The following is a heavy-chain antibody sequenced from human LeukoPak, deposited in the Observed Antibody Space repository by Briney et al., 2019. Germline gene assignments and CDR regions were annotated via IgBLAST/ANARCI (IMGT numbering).Heavy chain of an antibody. D-gene: IGHD5-24*01. CDR1: GYSFTSYW. Sequence: GESLKISCKGSGYSFTSYWIGWARQMPGKGLEWMGIIYPGDSDTRYSPSCQGQVTISAEKSSSTAYLQWSSLKASDTAMYYCARLVQGPDGYNWLFDYWGEGTLVTVSS. CDR2: IYPGDSDT. CDR3: ARLVQGPDGYNWLFDY. J-gene: IGHJ4*02. V-gene: IGHV5-51*01.